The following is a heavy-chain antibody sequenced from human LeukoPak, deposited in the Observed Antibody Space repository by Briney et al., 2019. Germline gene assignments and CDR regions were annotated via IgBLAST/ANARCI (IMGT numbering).Heavy chain of an antibody. J-gene: IGHJ4*02. CDR2: INPIYHIP. D-gene: IGHD4-11*01. CDR1: GGTFSSHA. CDR3: ARGRTTGEFDY. Sequence: SVKVSCKASGGTFSSHAITWVRQAPGQGLEWMGGINPIYHIPTYAQIFQGRVTITKDESTSTASMDLSSLTSEDTAVYYCARGRTTGEFDYWGQGTLVTVSS. V-gene: IGHV1-69*05.